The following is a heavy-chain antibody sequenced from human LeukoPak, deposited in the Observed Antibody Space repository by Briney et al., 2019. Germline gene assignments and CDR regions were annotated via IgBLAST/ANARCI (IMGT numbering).Heavy chain of an antibody. V-gene: IGHV4-59*08. CDR3: ARHRGKRDTNWFDP. CDR1: GGSISSYY. Sequence: SETLSLTCTVSGGSISSYYWSWIRQPPGKGLEWIGYIYYSGSTNYNPSLKSRVTISVDTSKSQFSLKLSSVTAADAAVYYCARHRGKRDTNWFDPWGQGTLVTVSS. CDR2: IYYSGST. D-gene: IGHD3-9*01. J-gene: IGHJ5*02.